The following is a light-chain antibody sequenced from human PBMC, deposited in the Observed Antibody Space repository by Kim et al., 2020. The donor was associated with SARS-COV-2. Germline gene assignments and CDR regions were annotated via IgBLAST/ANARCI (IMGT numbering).Light chain of an antibody. J-gene: IGKJ4*01. CDR1: QSISSY. CDR3: QQSYSTPLT. CDR2: AAS. V-gene: IGKV1-39*01. Sequence: SASVGDRVTITCRASQSISSYLNWYQQKPGKAPKLLIYAASSLQSGVPSRFSGSGSGTDFTLTISSLTPEDFATYYCQQSYSTPLTFGGGTKLEI.